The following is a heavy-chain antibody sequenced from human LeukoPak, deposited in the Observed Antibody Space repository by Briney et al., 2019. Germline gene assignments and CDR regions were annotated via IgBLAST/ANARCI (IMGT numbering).Heavy chain of an antibody. CDR3: ARVGGYCTTTSCSYGMDV. Sequence: GASMKVSCKASGYSFTDYYLHWVRQAPGQGLVWMGWINPYSGDTNYAQKFQGRVTMTRDKSNSTAYMELSRLRSDDTAVFYCARVGGYCTTTSCSYGMDVWGQGTTVTVS. J-gene: IGHJ6*02. CDR2: INPYSGDT. V-gene: IGHV1-2*02. D-gene: IGHD2-2*01. CDR1: GYSFTDYY.